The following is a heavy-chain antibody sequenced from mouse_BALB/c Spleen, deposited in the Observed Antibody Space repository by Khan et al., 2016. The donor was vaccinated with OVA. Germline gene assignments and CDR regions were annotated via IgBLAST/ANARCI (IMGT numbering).Heavy chain of an antibody. CDR2: IYPGSGNT. V-gene: IGHV1-63*01. CDR1: GDAFTNYW. CDR3: ARWGMDS. Sequence: QVQLQQSGAELVRPGTSVNISCKASGDAFTNYWLGWVKQRPGHGLEWIGDIYPGSGNTYYNEKLKGKVTLTADKSSSTACLQLINLTSEDSAVYFCARWGMDSWGQGTSVTVSS. J-gene: IGHJ4*01.